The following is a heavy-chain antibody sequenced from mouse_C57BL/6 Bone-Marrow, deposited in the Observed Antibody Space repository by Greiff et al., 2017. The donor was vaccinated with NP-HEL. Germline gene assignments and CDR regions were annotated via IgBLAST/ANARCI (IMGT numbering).Heavy chain of an antibody. D-gene: IGHD1-1*01. CDR3: ARLKRNYYGSSYDAMDY. J-gene: IGHJ4*01. CDR1: GYTFTSYW. V-gene: IGHV1-55*01. CDR2: IYPGSGST. Sequence: QVQLQQPGAELVKPGASVKMSCKASGYTFTSYWITWVKQRPGQGLEWIGDIYPGSGSTNYNEKFKSKATLTVDTSSSTAYMQLSSLTSEDSAVYYCARLKRNYYGSSYDAMDYWGQGTSVTVSS.